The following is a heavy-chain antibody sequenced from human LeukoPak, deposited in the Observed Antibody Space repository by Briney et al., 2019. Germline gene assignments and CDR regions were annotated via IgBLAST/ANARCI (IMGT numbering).Heavy chain of an antibody. J-gene: IGHJ3*02. CDR2: FDPEDGET. CDR3: ATAPYYYDSSGYWGAFDI. CDR1: GYTLTELS. V-gene: IGHV1-24*01. Sequence: ASVKVSCKVSGYTLTELSMHWVRQAPGKGLEWMGGFDPEDGETIYAQKFQGRVTMTEDTSTDTAYMELSSLRSEDTAVHYCATAPYYYDSSGYWGAFDIWGQGTMVTVSS. D-gene: IGHD3-22*01.